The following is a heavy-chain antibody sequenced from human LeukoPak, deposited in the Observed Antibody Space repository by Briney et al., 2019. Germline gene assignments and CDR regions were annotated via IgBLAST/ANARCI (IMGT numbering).Heavy chain of an antibody. Sequence: ASVKVSCEASGFTFIAYYIHWVRLAPGQGPEWVGWINPNGGTRNEQKFQGRVTMTRDTSTSTAYMELYNLRSDDTAVYYCARDEDAHAGLCMDVWGQGTTVTVSS. J-gene: IGHJ6*02. V-gene: IGHV1-2*02. CDR1: GFTFIAYY. D-gene: IGHD5-12*01. CDR2: INPNGGT. CDR3: ARDEDAHAGLCMDV.